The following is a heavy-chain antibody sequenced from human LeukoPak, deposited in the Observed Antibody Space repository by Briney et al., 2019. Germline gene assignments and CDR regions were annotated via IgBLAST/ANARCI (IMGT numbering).Heavy chain of an antibody. CDR3: ASWFGSGYNCSDP. CDR1: GGTFSSYA. CDR2: IIPIFGTA. J-gene: IGHJ5*02. D-gene: IGHD3-3*01. V-gene: IGHV1-69*13. Sequence: ASVKVSCKASGGTFSSYAISWVRQAPGQGLEWMGGIIPIFGTANYAQKFQGRVTITADESTSTAYMELSSLRSEDTAVYYCASWFGSGYNCSDPGGKGTLVTVSS.